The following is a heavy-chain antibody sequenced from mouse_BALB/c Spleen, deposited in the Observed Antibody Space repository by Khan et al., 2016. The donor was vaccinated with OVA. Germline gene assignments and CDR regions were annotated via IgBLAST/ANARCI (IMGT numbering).Heavy chain of an antibody. V-gene: IGHV2-6-4*01. J-gene: IGHJ4*01. CDR2: IWGGGGT. CDR1: GFSLSRYN. CDR3: ARAYYRYDGYYAMDY. D-gene: IGHD2-14*01. Sequence: VKLEESGPGLVAPSQSLSITCTVSGFSLSRYNIHWVRQPPGKGLEWLGMIWGGGGTDYNSTLKSRLSIRKDTSKSLVLLKMNSLQTDDTAMYYCARAYYRYDGYYAMDYWGQGTSVTVSS.